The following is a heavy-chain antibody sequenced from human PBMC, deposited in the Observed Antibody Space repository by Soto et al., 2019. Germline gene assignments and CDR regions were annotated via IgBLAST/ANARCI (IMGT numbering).Heavy chain of an antibody. CDR3: VRAPGPMYYAMDA. CDR2: IVPIYRTA. V-gene: IGHV1-69*13. Sequence: SVKVSCKASGGTFSSYRINWVRQAPGQGLEWVGGIVPIYRTADYAQKFQGRVTITADESARTSYMELRSLKSQDTAVYYCVRAPGPMYYAMDAWGQGTTVTVSS. D-gene: IGHD2-8*01. CDR1: GGTFSSYR. J-gene: IGHJ6*02.